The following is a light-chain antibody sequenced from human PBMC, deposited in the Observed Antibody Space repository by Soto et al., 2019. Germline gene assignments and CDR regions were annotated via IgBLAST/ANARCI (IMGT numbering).Light chain of an antibody. CDR2: DTS. V-gene: IGKV3-15*01. CDR1: QSVSIH. J-gene: IGKJ4*01. Sequence: ETVMTQSPGTLSVSLGERATLSCRASQSVSIHLAWYQQKPGQAPRLLIYDTSTRATGIPARFSGSGSGTEFTLTISSLQSEDFAVYYCQQYNNWPVTFGGGTKVEIK. CDR3: QQYNNWPVT.